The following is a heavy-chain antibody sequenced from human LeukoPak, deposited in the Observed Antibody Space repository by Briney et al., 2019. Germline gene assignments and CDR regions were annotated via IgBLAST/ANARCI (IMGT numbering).Heavy chain of an antibody. CDR3: ARSFTIFGKGSRYYFDY. D-gene: IGHD3-3*01. CDR2: INHSGST. CDR1: GGSFSGYY. V-gene: IGHV4-34*01. Sequence: SETLSLTCAVYGGSFSGYYWSWIRQPPGKGLEWIGEINHSGSTNYNPSLKSRVTISVDTSKNQFSLKLSSVTAADTAVYYCARSFTIFGKGSRYYFDYWGQGTLVTVSS. J-gene: IGHJ4*02.